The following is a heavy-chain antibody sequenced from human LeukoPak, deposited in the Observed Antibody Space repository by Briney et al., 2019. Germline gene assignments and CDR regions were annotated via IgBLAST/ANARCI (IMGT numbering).Heavy chain of an antibody. D-gene: IGHD2-2*01. J-gene: IGHJ4*02. V-gene: IGHV3-30*04. CDR2: ISYDGSNK. Sequence: GGSLRLSCAASGFTFSSYAMHWVRQAPGKGLEWVAVISYDGSNKYYADSVKGRFTISRDNSKNTLYLQMNSLRAEDTAVYYCARGLECSSTSCSFDYWGQGTLVTVSS. CDR1: GFTFSSYA. CDR3: ARGLECSSTSCSFDY.